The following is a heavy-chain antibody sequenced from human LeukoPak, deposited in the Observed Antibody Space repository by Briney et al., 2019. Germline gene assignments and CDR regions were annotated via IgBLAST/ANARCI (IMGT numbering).Heavy chain of an antibody. Sequence: GGSLRLSCAASGFTFSSYWMHWVRQAPGKGLVWVSRINSEGSSTSYADSVKGRFTISRDNAKNTLYLQMNSLRAEDTAVYYCARVPRGSGSYYDYWGQGTLVTVSS. CDR2: INSEGSST. CDR3: ARVPRGSGSYYDY. D-gene: IGHD3-10*01. CDR1: GFTFSSYW. V-gene: IGHV3-74*01. J-gene: IGHJ4*02.